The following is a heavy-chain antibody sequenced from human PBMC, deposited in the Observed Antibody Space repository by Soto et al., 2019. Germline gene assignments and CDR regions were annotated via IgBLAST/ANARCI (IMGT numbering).Heavy chain of an antibody. J-gene: IGHJ5*02. Sequence: GGSLRLSCAASGFTFSSYAMSWVRQAPGKGLEWVSAISGSGGSTYYADSVKGRFTISRDNSKNTLYLQMNSLRAEDTAVYYCAKDKAVGAYDFWSAYYRGWFDPWGQGTLVTVSS. D-gene: IGHD3-3*01. CDR2: ISGSGGST. V-gene: IGHV3-23*01. CDR3: AKDKAVGAYDFWSAYYRGWFDP. CDR1: GFTFSSYA.